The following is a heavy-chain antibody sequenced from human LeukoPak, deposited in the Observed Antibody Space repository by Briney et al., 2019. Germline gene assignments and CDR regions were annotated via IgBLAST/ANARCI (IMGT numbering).Heavy chain of an antibody. CDR2: IYYSGST. Sequence: SETLSLTCTVSGGSLSSYYWSWIRQPPGKGLEWIGYIYYSGSTNYNPSLKSRVTISVDTSKNQFSLKLSSVTAADTAVYYCARHGCSGCRMYWGQGTLVTVSS. CDR1: GGSLSSYY. V-gene: IGHV4-59*08. J-gene: IGHJ4*02. D-gene: IGHD6-19*01. CDR3: ARHGCSGCRMY.